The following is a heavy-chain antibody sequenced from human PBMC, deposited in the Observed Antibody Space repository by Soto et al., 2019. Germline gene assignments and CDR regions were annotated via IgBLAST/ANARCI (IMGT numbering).Heavy chain of an antibody. Sequence: SETLSLTCTVSGGSISSYYWSWIRQPPGKGLEWIGNIYYTGSTNYNPSLKSRVTISVDTSKNQFSLNLSSVAAADTAVYYCARRSWNYIDYWGRGSLVTVSS. D-gene: IGHD1-26*01. V-gene: IGHV4-59*01. CDR1: GGSISSYY. J-gene: IGHJ4*02. CDR2: IYYTGST. CDR3: ARRSWNYIDY.